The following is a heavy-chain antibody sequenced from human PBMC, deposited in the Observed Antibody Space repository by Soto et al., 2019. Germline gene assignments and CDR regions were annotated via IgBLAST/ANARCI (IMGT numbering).Heavy chain of an antibody. CDR2: IIPIFGTA. D-gene: IGHD5-12*01. V-gene: IGHV1-69*12. CDR1: GGTFNTFS. Sequence: QVQLVQSGAELKKPGSSVRVSCTASGGTFNTFSINWVRQSPGQGLEWMGRIIPIFGTANYAQKFQARLTISADESTSTAYMELRSLRSEDTAMYYCAKIDSGDIPWGQGTLVTVSS. CDR3: AKIDSGDIP. J-gene: IGHJ5*02.